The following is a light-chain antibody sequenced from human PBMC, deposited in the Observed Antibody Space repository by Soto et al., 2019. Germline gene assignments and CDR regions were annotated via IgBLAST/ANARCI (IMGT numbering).Light chain of an antibody. Sequence: QSVLTQPPSVSGALGQRVTISCTGSSSNIGAGYEVHWYQHLPGKAPKLLIYGNTNRPSGVPDRFSGSKSGTSASLAITGLQAEDEADYYCQSYDSSLSASYVFGGGTKVTVL. V-gene: IGLV1-40*01. CDR3: QSYDSSLSASYV. CDR1: SSNIGAGYE. J-gene: IGLJ1*01. CDR2: GNT.